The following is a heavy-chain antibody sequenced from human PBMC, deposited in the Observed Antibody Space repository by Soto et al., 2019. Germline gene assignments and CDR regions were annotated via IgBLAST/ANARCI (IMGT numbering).Heavy chain of an antibody. CDR2: ISYDGSNK. Sequence: ESGGGVVQPGRSLRLSCAASGFTFSSYGMHWVRQAPGKGLEWVAVISYDGSNKYYADSVKGRFTISRDNSKNTLYLQMNSLRAEDTAVYYCAKEYADYYYGMDVWGQGTTVTVSS. V-gene: IGHV3-30*18. CDR3: AKEYADYYYGMDV. J-gene: IGHJ6*02. CDR1: GFTFSSYG.